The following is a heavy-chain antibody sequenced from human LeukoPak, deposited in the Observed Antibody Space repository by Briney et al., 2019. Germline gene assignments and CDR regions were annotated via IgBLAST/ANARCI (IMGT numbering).Heavy chain of an antibody. J-gene: IGHJ6*04. V-gene: IGHV1-69*05. Sequence: SVKVSCKASGGSFNSYVITWVRQAPGQGLEWMGGIIPTFGTANYAQKFQGRVTITTDESTSTAYMELSSLRSEDTAVYYCARIELERRGKMDVWGKGTTVTVSS. CDR2: IIPTFGTA. D-gene: IGHD1-1*01. CDR1: GGSFNSYV. CDR3: ARIELERRGKMDV.